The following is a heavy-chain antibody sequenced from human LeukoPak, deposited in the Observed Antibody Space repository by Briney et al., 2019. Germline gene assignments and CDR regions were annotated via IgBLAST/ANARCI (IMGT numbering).Heavy chain of an antibody. D-gene: IGHD3-22*01. CDR1: GYTFTSYY. V-gene: IGHV1-46*01. Sequence: SSGKVSCKASGYTFTSYYIHWVRQAPGQGLEWMGVINPSGGGTSYAQKFQGRVTMTRDTSTSTVYMELSSLRSEDTAVYYCARYYYDSSGYYPLGYWGQGTLVTVSS. J-gene: IGHJ4*02. CDR2: INPSGGGT. CDR3: ARYYYDSSGYYPLGY.